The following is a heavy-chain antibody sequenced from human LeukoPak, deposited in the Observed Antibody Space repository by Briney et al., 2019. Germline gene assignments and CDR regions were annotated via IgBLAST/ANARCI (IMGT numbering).Heavy chain of an antibody. Sequence: PGGSRRLSCTASGFTFRSYALTWVRQAPGMGTEWVGFISSTAYGCTAEYAASVRRRFTISRDDSKSIAFLQMNSLKTEDTAMYYCSRGAVPPDYWGQGTLVTVSS. CDR2: ISSTAYGCTA. CDR3: SRGAVPPDY. D-gene: IGHD4-17*01. CDR1: GFTFRSYA. J-gene: IGHJ4*02. V-gene: IGHV3-49*04.